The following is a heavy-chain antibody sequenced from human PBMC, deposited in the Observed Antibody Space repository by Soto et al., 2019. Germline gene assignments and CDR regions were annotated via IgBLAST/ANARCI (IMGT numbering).Heavy chain of an antibody. CDR2: IIPIFGTA. D-gene: IGHD6-13*01. CDR1: GGTFSSYA. J-gene: IGHJ6*02. V-gene: IGHV1-69*12. CDR3: ARDPGIAAAGTAIYYYYGMDV. Sequence: QVQLVQSGAEVKKPGSSVKVSCKASGGTFSSYAISWVRQAPGQGLEWMGGIIPIFGTANHEQKFQGRVTITADESTXXAXMXPSSLRSEDTAVYYCARDPGIAAAGTAIYYYYGMDVWGQGTTVTVSS.